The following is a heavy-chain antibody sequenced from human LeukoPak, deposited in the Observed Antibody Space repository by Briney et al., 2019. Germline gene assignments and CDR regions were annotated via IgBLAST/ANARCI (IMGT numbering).Heavy chain of an antibody. CDR2: IIPIFGTA. J-gene: IGHJ3*02. CDR1: GGTFSSYA. V-gene: IGHV1-69*05. CDR3: AKFSRSTWAFDI. Sequence: SVKVSCKASGGTFSSYAISWVRQAPGQGLEWMGGIIPIFGTANYAQKFQGRVTITTDESTSAAYMELSSLRAEDMALYYCAKFSRSTWAFDIWGQGTMVTVSS.